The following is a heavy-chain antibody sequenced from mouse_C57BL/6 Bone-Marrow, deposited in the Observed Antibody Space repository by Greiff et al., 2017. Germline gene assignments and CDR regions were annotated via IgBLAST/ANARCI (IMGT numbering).Heavy chain of an antibody. D-gene: IGHD1-1*01. J-gene: IGHJ4*01. Sequence: VQLQQSVAELVRPGASVKLSCTASGFNFNNTYMYWVKQRPEQGLEWIGRIDPANGNTKYAPKFQGKATIAADTSSNTTYLQLSSLTSKDTAIYYCARSYCSSYDAMDYGDRGTSVTVSA. CDR1: GFNFNNTY. CDR3: ARSYCSSYDAMDY. CDR2: IDPANGNT. V-gene: IGHV14-3*01.